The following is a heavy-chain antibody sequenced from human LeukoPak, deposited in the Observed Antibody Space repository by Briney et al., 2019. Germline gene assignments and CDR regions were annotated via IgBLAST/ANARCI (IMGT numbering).Heavy chain of an antibody. J-gene: IGHJ2*01. V-gene: IGHV4-4*08. CDR3: ARRADYDSSGYKPTAGYFDL. CDR2: IYANGIT. D-gene: IGHD3-22*01. Sequence: SETLSLTCTVSGGSIFSYYWNWIRQSPGKGLEWVGYIYANGITTYNPSLRSRGSISIDTSRNQFSLRLTSVTAADTATYYCARRADYDSSGYKPTAGYFDLWGRGTLVTVSS. CDR1: GGSIFSYY.